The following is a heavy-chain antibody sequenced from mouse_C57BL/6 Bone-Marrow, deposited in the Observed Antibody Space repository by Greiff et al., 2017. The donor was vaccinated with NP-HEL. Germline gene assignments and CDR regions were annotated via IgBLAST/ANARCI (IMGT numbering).Heavy chain of an antibody. CDR2: ISSGGSYT. J-gene: IGHJ3*01. Sequence: DVKLVESGGDLVKPGGSLKLSCAASGFTFSSYGMSWVRQTPDKRLEWVATISSGGSYTYYPDSVKGRFTISRDNAKNTRYLQMSSLKSEDTAMYYCASRAYWGQGTLVTVSA. CDR1: GFTFSSYG. V-gene: IGHV5-6*02. CDR3: ASRAY.